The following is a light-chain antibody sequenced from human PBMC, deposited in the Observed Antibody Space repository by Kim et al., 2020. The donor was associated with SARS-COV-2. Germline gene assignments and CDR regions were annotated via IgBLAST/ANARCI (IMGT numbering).Light chain of an antibody. CDR2: GAS. Sequence: EIVMTQSPATLSVSPGERATLSCRASQSVSSNSAWYQQKPGQAPRLLFFGASTRATGIPARFSGSGSGTEFTLTISSLQSEDSAVYYCQQYDNWPPRWTFGQGTKVDIK. CDR1: QSVSSN. J-gene: IGKJ1*01. CDR3: QQYDNWPPRWT. V-gene: IGKV3-15*01.